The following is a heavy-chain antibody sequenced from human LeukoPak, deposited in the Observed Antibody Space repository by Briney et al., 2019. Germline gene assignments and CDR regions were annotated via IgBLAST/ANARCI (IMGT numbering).Heavy chain of an antibody. CDR1: GFTFSSYE. Sequence: GGSLRLYCAVSGFTFSSYEMTWVRQAPGKGREWISYISRSGSSINYADSVKGRFTISRDNAKNLLYVQMNSLRAEDTAVYYCARYSSTWYVAMDAWGKGTTVTVSS. CDR3: ARYSSTWYVAMDA. CDR2: ISRSGSSI. J-gene: IGHJ6*03. V-gene: IGHV3-48*03. D-gene: IGHD6-13*01.